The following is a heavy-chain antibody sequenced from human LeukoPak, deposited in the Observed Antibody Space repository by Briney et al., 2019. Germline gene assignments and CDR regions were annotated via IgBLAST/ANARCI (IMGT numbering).Heavy chain of an antibody. CDR2: ISGSSSII. V-gene: IGHV3-48*04. J-gene: IGHJ3*02. D-gene: IGHD3-22*01. CDR3: ARSGTTYYYDSGSRI. CDR1: GFTFAADA. Sequence: GESLRLSCAASGFTFAADAMSWVRQAPGKGLEWVSFISGSSSIIHYADSVKGRFTISRDNAKNSLYLQMNSLRAEDTAVYYCARSGTTYYYDSGSRIWGQGTMVTVSS.